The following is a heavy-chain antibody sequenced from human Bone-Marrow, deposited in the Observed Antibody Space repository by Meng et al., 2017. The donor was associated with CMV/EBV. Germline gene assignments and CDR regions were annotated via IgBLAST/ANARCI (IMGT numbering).Heavy chain of an antibody. CDR1: GFTFDDYG. V-gene: IGHV3-20*04. Sequence: GESLKISCAASGFTFDDYGMSWVRQAPGKGLEWVSGINWNGGSTGYADSVKGRFTISRDNAKNSLYLQMNSLRAEDTAVYYCAVGYCGSTSCPFDYWGQGTLVTGSS. CDR3: AVGYCGSTSCPFDY. J-gene: IGHJ4*02. D-gene: IGHD2-2*03. CDR2: INWNGGST.